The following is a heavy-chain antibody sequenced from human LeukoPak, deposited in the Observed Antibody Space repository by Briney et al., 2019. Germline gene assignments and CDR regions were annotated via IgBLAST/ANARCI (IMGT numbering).Heavy chain of an antibody. Sequence: SETLSLTCTVSGYSISSGYYWGWIRQAPGKGLEWIGSIYYSGSTYYNPSLKSRVTISVDTSKNQFSLKLSSVTAADTAVYYCARDVQGAYCSSTSCYNWFDPWGQGTLVTVSS. J-gene: IGHJ5*02. D-gene: IGHD2-2*01. CDR1: GYSISSGYY. CDR2: IYYSGST. V-gene: IGHV4-38-2*02. CDR3: ARDVQGAYCSSTSCYNWFDP.